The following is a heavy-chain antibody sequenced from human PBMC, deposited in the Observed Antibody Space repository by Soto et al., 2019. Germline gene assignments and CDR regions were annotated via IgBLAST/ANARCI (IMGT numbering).Heavy chain of an antibody. D-gene: IGHD1-1*01. CDR1: GFTFSSYW. V-gene: IGHV3-74*01. Sequence: EVQLVESGGGLVQPGGSLRLSCAASGFTFSSYWMHWVRQAPGKGLVWVSRINSDGSSTSYADSVKGRFTISRDNAKNTLYLQMNSLRAEDTAVYYCARVRPVVGPKRTGNWFGPWGQGTLVTVSS. J-gene: IGHJ5*02. CDR3: ARVRPVVGPKRTGNWFGP. CDR2: INSDGSST.